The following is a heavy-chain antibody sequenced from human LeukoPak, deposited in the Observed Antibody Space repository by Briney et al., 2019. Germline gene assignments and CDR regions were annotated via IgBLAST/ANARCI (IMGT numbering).Heavy chain of an antibody. CDR1: GGSFSGYY. V-gene: IGHV4-34*01. D-gene: IGHD2-2*01. CDR3: ARGCGCSSTSCYYFDY. CDR2: INHSGST. J-gene: IGHJ4*02. Sequence: SETLSLTCAVYGGSFSGYYWSWIRQPPGKGLEWIGEINHSGSTNYNPSLKSRVTISVDTSKNQFSLKLSSVTAADTAVYYRARGCGCSSTSCYYFDYWGQGTLVTVSS.